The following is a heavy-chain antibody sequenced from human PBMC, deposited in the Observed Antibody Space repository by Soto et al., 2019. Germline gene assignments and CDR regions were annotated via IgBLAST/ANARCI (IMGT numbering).Heavy chain of an antibody. J-gene: IGHJ4*02. CDR1: GGSISSYY. V-gene: IGHV4-59*01. CDR2: IYYSGST. D-gene: IGHD6-6*01. CDR3: ARDSTTGHSYYFDY. Sequence: SETLSLTCTVSGGSISSYYWSWIRQPPGKGLEWIGYIYYSGSTNYNPSLKSRVTISVDTSKNQFSLKLSSVTAADTAVYYCARDSTTGHSYYFDYWGQGTLVTVSS.